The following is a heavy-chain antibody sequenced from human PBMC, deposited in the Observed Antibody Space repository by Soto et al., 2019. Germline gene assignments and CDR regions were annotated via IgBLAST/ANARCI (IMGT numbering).Heavy chain of an antibody. CDR1: EFTFSGRS. J-gene: IGHJ6*03. D-gene: IGHD3-10*01. CDR2: IDKVGTDS. Sequence: EVQLVESGGGLVQPGGSLRLSCAASEFTFSGRSVHWVRQAPGKGLVWVSGIDKVGTDSAYADSVKGRFTSSRDNAKNTVYLQINSLRVEDTAVYYCARGWFGPDVWGKGTTVTVSS. CDR3: ARGWFGPDV. V-gene: IGHV3-74*01.